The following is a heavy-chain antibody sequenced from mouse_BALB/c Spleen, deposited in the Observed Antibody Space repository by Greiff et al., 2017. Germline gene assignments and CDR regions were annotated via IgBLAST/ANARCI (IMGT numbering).Heavy chain of an antibody. CDR2: IDPANGNT. J-gene: IGHJ1*01. D-gene: IGHD2-4*01. Sequence: EVKLVESGAELVKPGASVKLSCTASGFNIKDTYMHWVKQRPEQGLEWIGRIDPANGNTKYDPKFQGKATITADTSSNTAYLQLSSLTSEDTAVYYCARFLGDYDNVWGAGTTVTVSS. V-gene: IGHV14-3*02. CDR3: ARFLGDYDNV. CDR1: GFNIKDTY.